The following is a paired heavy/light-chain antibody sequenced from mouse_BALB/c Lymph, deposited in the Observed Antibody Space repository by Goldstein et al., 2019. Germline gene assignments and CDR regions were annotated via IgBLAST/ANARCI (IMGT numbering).Heavy chain of an antibody. CDR1: GYTFTDYY. D-gene: IGHD1-1*01. Sequence: EVQLQQSGPELVKPGASVKMSCKASGYTFTDYYMKWVKQSHGKSLEWIGDINPNNGDTFYNQKFKGKATLTVDKSSSTAYMQLNSLTSEDSAVYYCARETTVPGFAYWGQGTLVTVSA. J-gene: IGHJ3*01. V-gene: IGHV1-26*01. CDR3: ARETTVPGFAY. CDR2: INPNNGDT.
Light chain of an antibody. J-gene: IGKJ1*01. V-gene: IGKV6-17*01. CDR3: QQHYSTPWT. CDR1: QDVSTA. Sequence: DIVMTQSHKFMSTSVGDRVSITCKASQDVSTAVAWYQQKPGQSPKLLIYSASYRYTGVPDRFTGSGSGTDFTFTISSVQAEDLAVYYCQQHYSTPWTFGGGTKLEIK. CDR2: SAS.